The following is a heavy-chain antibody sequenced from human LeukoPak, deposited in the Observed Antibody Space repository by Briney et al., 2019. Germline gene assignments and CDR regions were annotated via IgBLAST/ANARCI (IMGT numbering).Heavy chain of an antibody. CDR3: VRGRLNWDYDFDY. V-gene: IGHV4-31*03. CDR1: GGSISSGGYY. D-gene: IGHD1-7*01. Sequence: SQTLSLTCTVSGGSISSGGYYWSWIRQHPGKGLEWIGNIYYDGSTYYNPSLKSRVTISVDTSKNQFSLKLGSVTAADTAVYYCVRGRLNWDYDFDYWGPGTLVTVSS. J-gene: IGHJ4*02. CDR2: IYYDGST.